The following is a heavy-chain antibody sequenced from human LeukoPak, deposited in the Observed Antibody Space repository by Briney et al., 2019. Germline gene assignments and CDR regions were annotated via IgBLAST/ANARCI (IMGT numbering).Heavy chain of an antibody. Sequence: GASVKVSCKASGYTFTSYYMHWVRQAPGQGLEWMGIINPSGGSTSYAQKFQGRVTMTRDMSTSTVYMELSSLRSEDTAVYYCARGPSIAVANIWFDPWGQGTLVTVSS. CDR2: INPSGGST. CDR3: ARGPSIAVANIWFDP. CDR1: GYTFTSYY. J-gene: IGHJ5*02. V-gene: IGHV1-46*01. D-gene: IGHD6-19*01.